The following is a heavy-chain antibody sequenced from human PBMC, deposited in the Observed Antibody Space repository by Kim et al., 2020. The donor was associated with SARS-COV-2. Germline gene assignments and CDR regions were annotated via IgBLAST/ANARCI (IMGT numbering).Heavy chain of an antibody. CDR2: TYYRSKWYN. CDR1: GDSVSSNSAA. V-gene: IGHV6-1*01. Sequence: SQTLSLTCAISGDSVSSNSAAWNWIRQSPSRGLEWLGRTYYRSKWYNDYAVSVKSRITINPDTSKNQFSLQLNSVTPEDTAVYYCARDAATGIAAAGTLSDWFDPWGQGTLVTVSS. D-gene: IGHD6-13*01. CDR3: ARDAATGIAAAGTLSDWFDP. J-gene: IGHJ5*02.